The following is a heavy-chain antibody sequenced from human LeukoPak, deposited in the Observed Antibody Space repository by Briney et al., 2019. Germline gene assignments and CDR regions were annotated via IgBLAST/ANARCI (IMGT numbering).Heavy chain of an antibody. CDR3: ASGPHLFYLPLDY. CDR1: GGSISSGRYY. V-gene: IGHV4-31*03. D-gene: IGHD2/OR15-2a*01. Sequence: SQTLSLTCTVSGGSISSGRYYWSWLRQHPGKGLEWIGYIYYSGSTYYNPSLKSRVTISVDTSKNQFSLKLSSVTAADTAVYYCASGPHLFYLPLDYWGQGTLVTVSS. J-gene: IGHJ4*02. CDR2: IYYSGST.